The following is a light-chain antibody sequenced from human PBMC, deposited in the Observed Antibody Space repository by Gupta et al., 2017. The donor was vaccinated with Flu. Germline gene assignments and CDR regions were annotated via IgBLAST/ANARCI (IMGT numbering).Light chain of an antibody. V-gene: IGKV3-15*01. CDR1: QSVYTS. CDR2: DVS. Sequence: EKGRTEETATLSVSPGERVTLSCRASQSVYTSLAWYQQKPGQAPRLLIYDVSTRATDIPARFSGSGSGTEFTLTITSLQSDDVAVYYCHQYDDWPPWTFGQGTRVEMK. J-gene: IGKJ1*01. CDR3: HQYDDWPPWT.